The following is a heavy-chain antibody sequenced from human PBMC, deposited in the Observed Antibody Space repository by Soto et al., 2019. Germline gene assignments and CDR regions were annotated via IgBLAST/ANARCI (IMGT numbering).Heavy chain of an antibody. V-gene: IGHV3-74*01. J-gene: IGHJ4*02. CDR2: INTDGSGT. CDR3: TGDRPGPQHYFDY. Sequence: EVQLVESGGGLAQPGGSLRLSCAASGFIFDSDWMHWVRQAPGQGLVWVSRINTDGSGTSYADSVKGRFTISRDNAKNMVYLQMNSLRVEDTAVYYCTGDRPGPQHYFDYWGQGNMVTVSS. CDR1: GFIFDSDW. D-gene: IGHD6-6*01.